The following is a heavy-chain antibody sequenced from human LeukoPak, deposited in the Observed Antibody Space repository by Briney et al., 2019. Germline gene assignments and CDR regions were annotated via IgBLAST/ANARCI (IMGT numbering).Heavy chain of an antibody. Sequence: ASVKVSCKASGYTFTSYGISWVRQAPGQGLEWMGWISAYNGNTNYAQKLQGRVTMTTDTSTSTAYMELRSLRSDDTAVYYCARVIVVVPAAMVGRGSWFDPWGQGTLVTVSS. CDR3: ARVIVVVPAAMVGRGSWFDP. CDR2: ISAYNGNT. D-gene: IGHD2-2*01. CDR1: GYTFTSYG. V-gene: IGHV1-18*01. J-gene: IGHJ5*02.